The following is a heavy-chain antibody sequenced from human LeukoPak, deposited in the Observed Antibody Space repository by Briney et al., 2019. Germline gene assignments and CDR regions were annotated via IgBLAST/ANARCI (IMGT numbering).Heavy chain of an antibody. J-gene: IGHJ4*02. V-gene: IGHV3-23*01. CDR2: VTGSGIST. CDR1: GFTFSNYA. CDR3: ARDASSGYYYD. D-gene: IGHD3-22*01. Sequence: GGSLRLSCVASGFTFSNYAMTWVRQTPGKGLEWVSIVTGSGISTYYVDSVKGRFTISRDNSKNTLYLQMNSLRAEDTAVYYCARDASSGYYYDWGQGTLVTVSS.